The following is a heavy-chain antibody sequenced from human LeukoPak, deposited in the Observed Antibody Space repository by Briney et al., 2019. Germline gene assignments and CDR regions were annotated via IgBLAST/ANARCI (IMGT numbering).Heavy chain of an antibody. CDR2: ISGSGGST. Sequence: GGSLRLSCAASGFTFSSYAMSWVRQAPGKGLEWVSAISGSGGSTYYADSVKGRFTISRDNSKNTLNLQMNSLRAEDTAVYYCAKGYQRIAVAGTVYFDYWGQGTLVTVSS. V-gene: IGHV3-23*01. D-gene: IGHD6-19*01. J-gene: IGHJ4*02. CDR1: GFTFSSYA. CDR3: AKGYQRIAVAGTVYFDY.